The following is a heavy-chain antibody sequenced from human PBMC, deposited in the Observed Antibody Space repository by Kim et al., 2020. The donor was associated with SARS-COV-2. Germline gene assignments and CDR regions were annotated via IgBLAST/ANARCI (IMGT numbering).Heavy chain of an antibody. CDR2: INPSGGST. J-gene: IGHJ3*02. V-gene: IGHV1-46*01. CDR3: ARPKLGPRDARRVVVVSLAFDI. CDR1: GYTFTSYY. D-gene: IGHD2-15*01. Sequence: ASVKVSCKASGYTFTSYYMHWVRQAPGQGLEWMGIINPSGGSTSYAQKFQGRVTMTRDTSTSTVYMELSSLRSEDTAVYYCARPKLGPRDARRVVVVSLAFDIWGQGTMVTVSS.